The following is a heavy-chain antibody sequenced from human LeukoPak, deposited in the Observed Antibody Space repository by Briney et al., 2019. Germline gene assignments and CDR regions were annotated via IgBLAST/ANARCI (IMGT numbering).Heavy chain of an antibody. CDR3: ARGLHIRLYDSRGYFDY. D-gene: IGHD3-22*01. CDR2: INPSGGST. J-gene: IGHJ4*02. CDR1: GYTFTSYY. Sequence: ASVKVSCKASGYTFTSYYMHWVRQAPGQGLEWMGIINPSGGSTSYAQKFQGRVTMTRDTSTSTVYMELSSLRSKDTAVYYCARGLHIRLYDSRGYFDYWGQGTVVTVSS. V-gene: IGHV1-46*01.